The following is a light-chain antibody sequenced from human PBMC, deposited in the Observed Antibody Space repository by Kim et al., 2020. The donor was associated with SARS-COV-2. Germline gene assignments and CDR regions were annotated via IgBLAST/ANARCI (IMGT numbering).Light chain of an antibody. V-gene: IGLV2-14*01. CDR1: SSDVGAYNY. J-gene: IGLJ2*01. CDR2: DVS. Sequence: QSALTQPASMSGSPGQSITISCTGTSSDVGAYNYVSWYQQHPGKAPKLMIYDVSKGPSGVSNRFSGSKSGNTAFLTISGLQADDEAYYYCSSYTRGATLVFGGGTQLTVL. CDR3: SSYTRGATLV.